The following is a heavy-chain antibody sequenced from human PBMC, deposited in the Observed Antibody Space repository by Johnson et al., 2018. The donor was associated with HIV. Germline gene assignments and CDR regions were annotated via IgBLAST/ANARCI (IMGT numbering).Heavy chain of an antibody. Sequence: QVQLVESGGGLVKPGGSLRLSCAASGFTFSDYYMSWIRQAPGKGLEWVSYISSSGSTIYYADSVKGRFTISREDAKDALYLQLNRLRDGDTAVYYCVRESLRRIPVPGPGDAAFDIWGSGTLVTVSS. J-gene: IGHJ3*02. CDR3: VRESLRRIPVPGPGDAAFDI. V-gene: IGHV3-11*04. CDR1: GFTFSDYY. D-gene: IGHD6-19*01. CDR2: ISSSGSTI.